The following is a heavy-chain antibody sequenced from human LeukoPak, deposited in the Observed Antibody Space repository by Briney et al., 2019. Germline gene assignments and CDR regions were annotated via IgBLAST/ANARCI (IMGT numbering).Heavy chain of an antibody. Sequence: GSPVKVSCKASGGTFSSYAISWVRQAPGQGLEWMGGIIPIFGTANYAQKFQGRVTITADKSTSTAYMELSSLRSEDTAVYYCARDIVVVVAAHYYYYGMDVWGKGTTVTVSS. CDR2: IIPIFGTA. V-gene: IGHV1-69*06. J-gene: IGHJ6*04. CDR1: GGTFSSYA. CDR3: ARDIVVVVAAHYYYYGMDV. D-gene: IGHD2-15*01.